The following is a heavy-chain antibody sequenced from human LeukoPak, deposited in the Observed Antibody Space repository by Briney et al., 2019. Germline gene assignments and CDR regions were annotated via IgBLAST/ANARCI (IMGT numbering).Heavy chain of an antibody. Sequence: TINSISWVWHGPGQGLEWVGGIIAYNGNRNYTHKIQGRDTMITNTTTSTNYMYLRSLRSVSTAVYYFARYRYIVVVPAAPPDIWGQGTMVTVSS. CDR3: ARYRYIVVVPAAPPDI. CDR2: IIAYNGNR. V-gene: IGHV1-18*01. CDR1: TINS. D-gene: IGHD2-2*01. J-gene: IGHJ3*02.